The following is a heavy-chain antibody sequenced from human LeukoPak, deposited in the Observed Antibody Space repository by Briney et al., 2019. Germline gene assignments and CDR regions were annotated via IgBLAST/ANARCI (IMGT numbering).Heavy chain of an antibody. D-gene: IGHD3-3*01. CDR3: ARDRDYDLGYMDV. CDR2: ISHDGSNK. V-gene: IGHV3-30-3*01. J-gene: IGHJ6*03. CDR1: GFTFSSYA. Sequence: GGSLRLSCAASGFTFSSYAMHWVRQAPGKGLEWVAVISHDGSNKYYADSVKGRFTISRDNSKNTLYLQMNSLRAEDTAVYYCARDRDYDLGYMDVWGKGTTVTVSS.